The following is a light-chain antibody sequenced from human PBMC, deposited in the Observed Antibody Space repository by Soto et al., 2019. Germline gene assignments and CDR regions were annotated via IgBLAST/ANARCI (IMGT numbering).Light chain of an antibody. CDR2: EVS. CDR1: SRDVGGYKY. Sequence: QCALTQPASESGSPGQSITISCAGTSRDVGGYKYVSWYQQHPGKAPKLMIYEVSNRPSGVSNRFSGSKSGNTASLTISGLQAEDEADYYCNSYTSTYTGVFGTGTKLTVL. V-gene: IGLV2-14*01. J-gene: IGLJ1*01. CDR3: NSYTSTYTGV.